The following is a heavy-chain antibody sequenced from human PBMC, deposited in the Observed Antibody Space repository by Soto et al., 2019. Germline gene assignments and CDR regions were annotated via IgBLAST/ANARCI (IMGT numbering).Heavy chain of an antibody. Sequence: GGSLRLSCAASGFTFSKYAMTWARQAPGKGLEWVSAISYNGGGTYYVDSVKGRFTVSRDNSKNTLYLQMNSLRAEDTAMYYCARLNCSSTSCHIGRHYYYYGMDVWGQGTTVTVSS. J-gene: IGHJ6*02. CDR2: ISYNGGGT. CDR1: GFTFSKYA. D-gene: IGHD2-2*02. CDR3: ARLNCSSTSCHIGRHYYYYGMDV. V-gene: IGHV3-23*01.